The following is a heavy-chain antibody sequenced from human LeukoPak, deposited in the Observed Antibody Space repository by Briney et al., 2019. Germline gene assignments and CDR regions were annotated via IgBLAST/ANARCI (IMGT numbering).Heavy chain of an antibody. Sequence: SETLSLTCAVYGGSFSGYYWSWMRQPPGKGLEWIGEINHSGSTKYSPSLKSRVTISVDTSKNQFSLKLRYVTAADTAVYYCARDPKYGDYLNWFDPWGQGTLVTVSS. D-gene: IGHD4-17*01. J-gene: IGHJ5*02. V-gene: IGHV4-34*01. CDR1: GGSFSGYY. CDR3: ARDPKYGDYLNWFDP. CDR2: INHSGST.